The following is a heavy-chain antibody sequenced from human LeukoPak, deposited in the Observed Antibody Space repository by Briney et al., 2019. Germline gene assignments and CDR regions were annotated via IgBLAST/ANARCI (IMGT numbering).Heavy chain of an antibody. J-gene: IGHJ4*02. CDR2: ISSDSGKS. CDR3: ARDKEWSLDY. D-gene: IGHD3-3*01. V-gene: IGHV1-18*01. CDR1: GYTFTSNG. Sequence: VASVKVSCKASGYTFTSNGISWVRQAPGQGLEWMGWISSDSGKSNSAQKFQGRVTMTRDTSTSTVYMEMRSLRSDDTAVYYCARDKEWSLDYWGQGTLVTVPS.